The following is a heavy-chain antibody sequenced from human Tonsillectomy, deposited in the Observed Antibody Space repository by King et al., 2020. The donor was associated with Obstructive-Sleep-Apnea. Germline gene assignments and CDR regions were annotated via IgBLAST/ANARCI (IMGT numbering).Heavy chain of an antibody. CDR3: ARGAYYYDSSGYFPNFDY. V-gene: IGHV5-51*01. Sequence: VQLVESGAEVKKPGESLKIYCKGSGYSFTSYWIGWVRQMPGKGLEWMGIIYPGDSDTRYSPSFQGQVTISADKSISTVYLQWSSLKASDTAMYYCARGAYYYDSSGYFPNFDYWGQGTLVTVSS. CDR1: GYSFTSYW. J-gene: IGHJ4*02. D-gene: IGHD3-22*01. CDR2: IYPGDSDT.